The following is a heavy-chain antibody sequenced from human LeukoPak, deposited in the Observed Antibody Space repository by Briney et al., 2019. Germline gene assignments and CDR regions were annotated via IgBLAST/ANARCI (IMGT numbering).Heavy chain of an antibody. CDR1: GASISGGTYY. D-gene: IGHD4-17*01. Sequence: SETLSLTCSVSGASISGGTYYWGWIRQPPGKGLEWIGSIYYTGSTYDNPSLKSRVTISVDTSKNQFSLKLSSVTAADTAVYYCAREYYGDYGGWFDPWGQGTLVTVSS. V-gene: IGHV4-39*02. J-gene: IGHJ5*02. CDR3: AREYYGDYGGWFDP. CDR2: IYYTGST.